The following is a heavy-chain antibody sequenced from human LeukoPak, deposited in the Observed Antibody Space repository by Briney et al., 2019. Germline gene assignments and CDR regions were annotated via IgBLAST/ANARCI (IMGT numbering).Heavy chain of an antibody. CDR2: ICGSGSHT. CDR3: AKDISGYYRPFAY. Sequence: GGSLRLSCAASGFSFSGYAMSWVRQAPGKGLEWVSSICGSGSHTYHADSVKGRFTISRDNSKNTLYLQMNSLRAEDTAVYYCAKDISGYYRPFAYWGQGTLVTVSS. J-gene: IGHJ4*02. D-gene: IGHD3-22*01. CDR1: GFSFSGYA. V-gene: IGHV3-23*01.